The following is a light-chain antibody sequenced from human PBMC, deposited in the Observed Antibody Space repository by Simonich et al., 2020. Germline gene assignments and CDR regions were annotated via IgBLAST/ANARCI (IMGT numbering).Light chain of an antibody. CDR2: GAS. V-gene: IGKV4-1*01. J-gene: IGKJ2*01. CDR3: QQYYSTPYT. Sequence: DIVMTQSPDSLAVSLGERATINSKSSQSVLYSSNNKNYLAWYQQKPGQPPKLLIYGASTRESGVPDRFSGSGSGTDFTLPISSLQAEDVAVYYCQQYYSTPYTFGQGTKLEIK. CDR1: QSVLYSSNNKNY.